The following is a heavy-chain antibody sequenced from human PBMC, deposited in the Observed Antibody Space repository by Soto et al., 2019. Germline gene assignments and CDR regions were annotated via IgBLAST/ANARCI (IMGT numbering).Heavy chain of an antibody. CDR1: GGSINTVGYN. Sequence: SETLSLTCSVSGGSINTVGYNWTWIRQQAGKGLEWIGYIYYSGSRDYNPSLKSRVSMSVDASKNQFSLNLTSVTAADTAVYYCAKESGGYDSSTRYGLDVWGQGTTVTVSS. J-gene: IGHJ6*02. CDR2: IYYSGSR. CDR3: AKESGGYDSSTRYGLDV. D-gene: IGHD6-25*01. V-gene: IGHV4-31*03.